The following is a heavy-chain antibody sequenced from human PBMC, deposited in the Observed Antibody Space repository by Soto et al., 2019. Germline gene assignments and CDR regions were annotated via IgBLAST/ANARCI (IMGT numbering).Heavy chain of an antibody. J-gene: IGHJ1*01. Sequence: GGSRRLSCAGWGVYIVGFIRNWVPPTPGKGLEWVASLSSSGGYINYEDSVKGRFTISRDNAKNSLFLQMNSLRVEDTVVYYCARDLSFDFWSGAPVYWGQGTLVTVSS. D-gene: IGHD3-3*01. CDR1: GVYIVGFI. CDR2: LSSSGGYI. CDR3: ARDLSFDFWSGAPVY. V-gene: IGHV3-21*01.